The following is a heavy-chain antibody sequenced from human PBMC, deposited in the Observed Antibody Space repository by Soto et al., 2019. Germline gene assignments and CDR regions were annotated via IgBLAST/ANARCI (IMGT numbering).Heavy chain of an antibody. J-gene: IGHJ4*02. V-gene: IGHV4-59*01. CDR2: IYYGEST. CDR3: ARERGYCTNGVCYFPLDY. Sequence: SETLSLTCTVSGGSISSYCWSWIRQPPGKGLEWIGYIYYGESTHPNPPLKSRVAVSVDTAKNQFSLKLSSVTAADTAVYDCARERGYCTNGVCYFPLDYWGQGTLVTVS. CDR1: GGSISSYC. D-gene: IGHD2-8*01.